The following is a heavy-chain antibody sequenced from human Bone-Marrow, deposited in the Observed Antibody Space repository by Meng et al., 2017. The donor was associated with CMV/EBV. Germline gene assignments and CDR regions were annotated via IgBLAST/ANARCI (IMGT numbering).Heavy chain of an antibody. Sequence: GESLKISCAASGFTFSSYWMHWVRQAPGKGLVWVSRINSDGSSTSYADSVKGRFTISRDNAKKSLYLQMNSLRAEDTAVYYCARDIAAAGTYYYFFAMAVWGPGPTVTCYS. CDR1: GFTFSSYW. CDR2: INSDGSST. D-gene: IGHD6-13*01. CDR3: ARDIAAAGTYYYFFAMAV. V-gene: IGHV3-74*01. J-gene: IGHJ6*01.